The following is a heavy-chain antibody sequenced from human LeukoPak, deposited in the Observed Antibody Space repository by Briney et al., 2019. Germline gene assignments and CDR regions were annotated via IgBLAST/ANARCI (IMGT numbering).Heavy chain of an antibody. D-gene: IGHD3-10*01. Sequence: SETLSLTCTVSGGSINNYYCSWVRQPPAKGLEWIGYIYYSRSTNYNPSLKSRVTISVDTSKNQFSLKLNSVTAADTAVYYCARGRITMVRGALRYYGMDVWGQGATVTVSS. CDR1: GGSINNYY. CDR3: ARGRITMVRGALRYYGMDV. CDR2: IYYSRST. V-gene: IGHV4-59*01. J-gene: IGHJ6*02.